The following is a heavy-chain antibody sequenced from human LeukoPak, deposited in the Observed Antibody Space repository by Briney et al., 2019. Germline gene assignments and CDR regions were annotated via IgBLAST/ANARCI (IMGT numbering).Heavy chain of an antibody. D-gene: IGHD3-10*01. CDR3: AADRQQGGSGSYWFDP. V-gene: IGHV4-59*01. CDR2: VYHSGST. J-gene: IGHJ5*02. Sequence: SETLSLTCTVSRVSITTYYWSWIRQAAGKGLEWIGNVYHSGSTTYNPSLKSRVTISVDTSKNQFSLRMTSVTTADTAVYYCAADRQQGGSGSYWFDPWGQGTQVTVSS. CDR1: RVSITTYY.